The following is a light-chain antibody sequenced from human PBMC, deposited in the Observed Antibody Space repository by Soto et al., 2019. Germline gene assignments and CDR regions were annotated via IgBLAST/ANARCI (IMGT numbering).Light chain of an antibody. CDR1: GSISSG. J-gene: IGKJ1*01. CDR3: QQYNAYSRM. CDR2: KAS. Sequence: DIQMTQSPSTLSASVGDRVTITCRASGSISSGLAWYQQKPGKAPNLLIYKASTLESGVPSRFSGSGSGTEFTLTISSLQPDDFATYYCQQYNAYSRMFGQGTKVDTK. V-gene: IGKV1-5*03.